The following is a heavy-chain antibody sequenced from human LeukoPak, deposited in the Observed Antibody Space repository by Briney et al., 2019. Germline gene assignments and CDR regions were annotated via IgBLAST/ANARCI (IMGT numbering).Heavy chain of an antibody. J-gene: IGHJ4*02. V-gene: IGHV3-23*01. CDR1: GFPFAGYA. CDR2: ISGSGGNT. CDR3: AKSPLVGSYSGYFDY. D-gene: IGHD3-10*01. Sequence: PGGSLRLSCAASGFPFAGYAMSWVRQAPGKGLEWVSGISGSGGNTYYADSVKGRFTISRDNSKNTLYLQMNSLRAEDTAVYYCAKSPLVGSYSGYFDYWGQGALVTASS.